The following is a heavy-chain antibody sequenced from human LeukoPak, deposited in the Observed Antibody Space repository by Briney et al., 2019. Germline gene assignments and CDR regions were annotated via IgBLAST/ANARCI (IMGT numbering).Heavy chain of an antibody. J-gene: IGHJ4*02. Sequence: ASVKVSCKASGYTFTSYYMHWVRQAPGQGLEWMGWISGNSGNTNYAQNLQGRVTMTTDTSTSTAYMDLRSLRSDDTAVYYCARDGNSGGYFDYWGQGTLVTVSS. D-gene: IGHD4-23*01. CDR1: GYTFTSYY. CDR3: ARDGNSGGYFDY. V-gene: IGHV1-18*04. CDR2: ISGNSGNT.